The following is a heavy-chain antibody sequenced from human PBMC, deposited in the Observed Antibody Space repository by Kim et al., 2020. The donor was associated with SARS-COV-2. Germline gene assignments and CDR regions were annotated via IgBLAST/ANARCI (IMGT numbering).Heavy chain of an antibody. J-gene: IGHJ4*02. V-gene: IGHV1-3*01. Sequence: ASVKVSCKASGYTFISYAMHWVRQAPGQRLEWMGWINAGNGKTKYSQKFQGTVTITRDTSAGTAYMELSSLRSEDTVVYYCARDGFRMAVAGSTGYFDYWDQGTLVTVSS. CDR2: INAGNGKT. CDR1: GYTFISYA. CDR3: ARDGFRMAVAGSTGYFDY. D-gene: IGHD6-19*01.